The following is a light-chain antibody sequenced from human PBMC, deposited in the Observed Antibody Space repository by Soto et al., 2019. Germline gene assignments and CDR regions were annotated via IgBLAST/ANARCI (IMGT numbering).Light chain of an antibody. J-gene: IGLJ2*01. CDR1: SSDVGYYNF. Sequence: QSALTQPASVSGSPGQSITISCTGTSSDVGYYNFVSWYQQHPGKAPKLLIYDNDKRPSGIPDRFSGSKSGTSATLDITGLQTGDEADYDCGTWDSSLSVGVFGGGTKLTVL. V-gene: IGLV1-51*01. CDR3: GTWDSSLSVGV. CDR2: DND.